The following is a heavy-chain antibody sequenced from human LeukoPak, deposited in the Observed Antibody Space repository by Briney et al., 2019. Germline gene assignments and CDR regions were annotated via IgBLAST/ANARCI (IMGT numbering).Heavy chain of an antibody. CDR2: INSDGSST. CDR3: AKAGGYDILTGLDY. CDR1: GFTFSSYW. V-gene: IGHV3-74*03. Sequence: PGGSLRLSCEASGFTFSSYWMHWVRQAPGKGLVWVSRINSDGSSTTYADSVKGRFTISRDNSKNTLYLQMNSLRTEDTAVYYCAKAGGYDILTGLDYWGQGTLVTVSS. J-gene: IGHJ4*02. D-gene: IGHD3-9*01.